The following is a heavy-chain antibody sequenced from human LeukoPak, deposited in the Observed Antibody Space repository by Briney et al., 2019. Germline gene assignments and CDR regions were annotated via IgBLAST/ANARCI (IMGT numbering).Heavy chain of an antibody. V-gene: IGHV3-23*01. CDR3: ARDGSVLWSGYPSISYYYYMDV. Sequence: GGSLRLSCVASGFTFCSHGMNWVRQAPGEGLEWVSAICGSGGSTYYADSVKGRFTISRDNSKNTLYLQMNSLRPEDTAVYFCARDGSVLWSGYPSISYYYYMDVWGKGTTVTVSS. CDR2: ICGSGGST. CDR1: GFTFCSHG. D-gene: IGHD3-3*01. J-gene: IGHJ6*03.